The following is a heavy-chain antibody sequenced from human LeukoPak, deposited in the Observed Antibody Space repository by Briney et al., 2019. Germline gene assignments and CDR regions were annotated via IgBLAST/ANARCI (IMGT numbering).Heavy chain of an antibody. V-gene: IGHV4-34*01. Sequence: SETLSLTCAVYGGSFSGYYWSWIRQPPGGGLEWIGEINHSGSTNYNPTLKSRVTISVDTSKNQFSLKLSSVTAADRAVYYCARGWVAVAGCPWYFDLWGRGTLVTVSS. CDR3: ARGWVAVAGCPWYFDL. D-gene: IGHD6-19*01. CDR1: GGSFSGYY. CDR2: INHSGST. J-gene: IGHJ2*01.